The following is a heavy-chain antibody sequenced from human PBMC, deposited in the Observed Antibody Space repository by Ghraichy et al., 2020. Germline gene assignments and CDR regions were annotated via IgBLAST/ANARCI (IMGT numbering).Heavy chain of an antibody. D-gene: IGHD1-20*01. CDR2: TYYRSKWYN. V-gene: IGHV6-1*01. Sequence: SQTLSLTCAISGDSVSSNSAAWNWIRPSPSRGLEWLGRTYYRSKWYNDYAVSVKSRITINPDTSKNQFSLQLNSVTPADTAVYDCARDRRPDLTGTRGCNLMDVWGQGTTVTVSS. CDR1: GDSVSSNSAA. CDR3: ARDRRPDLTGTRGCNLMDV. J-gene: IGHJ6*02.